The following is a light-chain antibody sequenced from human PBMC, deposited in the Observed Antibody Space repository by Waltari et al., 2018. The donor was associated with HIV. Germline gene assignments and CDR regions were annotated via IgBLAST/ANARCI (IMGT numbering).Light chain of an antibody. CDR2: TAT. Sequence: DIQMTQSPSSLSASIGDRVTITCRTSQNIKNYLNWYQRKPGKAPKMLIYTATTLQSGVSSRFNGSGSGTDFTLTITGLEPEDFALYFCQQSYSSPTFGPGTTVDVK. CDR1: QNIKNY. CDR3: QQSYSSPT. V-gene: IGKV1-39*01. J-gene: IGKJ3*01.